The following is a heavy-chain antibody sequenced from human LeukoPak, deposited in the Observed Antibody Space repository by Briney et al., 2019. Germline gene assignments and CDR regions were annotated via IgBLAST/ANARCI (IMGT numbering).Heavy chain of an antibody. CDR1: GYTFTSYG. D-gene: IGHD3-3*01. Sequence: ASVKVSCKASGYTFTSYGISWVRQAPGQGLEWMGWISAYNGNTNYAQKLQGRVTMTTDTSTSTAYMELRSLRSDDTAVYYCARDGYNYDFWSGYYVFYYWGQGTLVTVSS. CDR2: ISAYNGNT. V-gene: IGHV1-18*01. CDR3: ARDGYNYDFWSGYYVFYY. J-gene: IGHJ4*02.